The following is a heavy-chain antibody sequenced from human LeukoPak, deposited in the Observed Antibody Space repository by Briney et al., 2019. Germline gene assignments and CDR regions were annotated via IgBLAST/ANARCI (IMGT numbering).Heavy chain of an antibody. D-gene: IGHD2-15*01. CDR3: ARGRYCSADICSGGDAFDI. V-gene: IGHV4-4*07. J-gene: IGHJ3*02. CDR1: GGSINNYY. CDR2: IYTRGST. Sequence: KASETLSLTCTVSGGSINNYYWSWIRQPAGKGLEWSGRIYTRGSTNYNPSLKSRVTMSVDTSKNQFSLKLSSVTAADTAVYYCARGRYCSADICSGGDAFDIWGQGTMVSVSS.